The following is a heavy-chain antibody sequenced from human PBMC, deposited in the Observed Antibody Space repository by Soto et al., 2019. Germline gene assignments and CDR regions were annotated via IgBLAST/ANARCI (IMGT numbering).Heavy chain of an antibody. CDR3: ARDYSAFGKSAYHYYGMDV. Sequence: QVQLVQSGAEVKKPGASVKVSCKASGYTFTGYYMHWVRQAPGQGLEWMGWINPNSGGTNYAQNFQGRVTMTRDTSISTAYMELSRLISDDTTVYYCARDYSAFGKSAYHYYGMDVWGQGTTVTVSS. CDR2: INPNSGGT. CDR1: GYTFTGYY. V-gene: IGHV1-2*02. D-gene: IGHD1-26*01. J-gene: IGHJ6*02.